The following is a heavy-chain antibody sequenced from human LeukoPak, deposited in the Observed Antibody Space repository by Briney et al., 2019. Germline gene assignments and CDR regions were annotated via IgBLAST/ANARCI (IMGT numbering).Heavy chain of an antibody. D-gene: IGHD2-2*01. CDR2: IHPNSGDT. CDR3: ASEGRYCTSTTCSPSCFDY. V-gene: IGHV1-2*06. Sequence: ASVKVSCKASGSTFTGYYMHWVRQAPGQGLEWMGRIHPNSGDTNYAQKFQGRVTMTRDTSISTVYMELSRLRSDDAAVYYCASEGRYCTSTTCSPSCFDYWGQGTLVTVSS. CDR1: GSTFTGYY. J-gene: IGHJ4*02.